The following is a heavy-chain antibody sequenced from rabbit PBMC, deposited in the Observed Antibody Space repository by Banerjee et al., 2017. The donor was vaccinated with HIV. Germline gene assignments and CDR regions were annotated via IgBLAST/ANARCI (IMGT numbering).Heavy chain of an antibody. D-gene: IGHD8-1*01. J-gene: IGHJ2*01. CDR3: ARRGNDNSNYGTAFDS. CDR1: GFSFSSGYY. Sequence: QEQLVESGGGLVTLGGSLTLTCTASGFSFSSGYYMCWVRQAPGKGLEWIACIYAGSSGTTYYASWAKGRFTISKTSSTTVTLQMTSLTAADTATYFCARRGNDNSNYGTAFDSWGPGTLVTVS. CDR2: IYAGSSGTT. V-gene: IGHV1S45*01.